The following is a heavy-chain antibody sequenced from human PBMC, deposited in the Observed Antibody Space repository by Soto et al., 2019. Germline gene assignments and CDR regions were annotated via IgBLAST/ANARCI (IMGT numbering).Heavy chain of an antibody. D-gene: IGHD5-18*01. J-gene: IGHJ5*02. CDR3: AMRGYSYGYNWFDP. V-gene: IGHV3-23*01. CDR2: ISGSGGST. CDR1: GFTFSSYA. Sequence: PGGSLRLSCAASGFTFSSYAMSWVRQAPGKGLEWVSAISGSGGSTYYADSVKGRFTISRDNSKNTLYLQMNSLRAEDTAVYYCAMRGYSYGYNWFDPWGQGTLVTVSS.